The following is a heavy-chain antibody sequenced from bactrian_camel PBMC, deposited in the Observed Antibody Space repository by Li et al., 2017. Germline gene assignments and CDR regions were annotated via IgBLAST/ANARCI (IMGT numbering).Heavy chain of an antibody. CDR1: GYTYNSNC. J-gene: IGHJ4*01. CDR2: LDYDGYSR. Sequence: DVQLVESGGGSVQAGGSLRLSCAASGYTYNSNCMGWFRQAPGKEREGVAALDYDGYSRYADSVQGRFKISQDNAKNTVYLLMNSLKPEDTAVYYCVKPDPDARGGFDHWGQGTQVTVS. CDR3: VKPDPDARGGFDH. V-gene: IGHV3S40*01. D-gene: IGHD1*01.